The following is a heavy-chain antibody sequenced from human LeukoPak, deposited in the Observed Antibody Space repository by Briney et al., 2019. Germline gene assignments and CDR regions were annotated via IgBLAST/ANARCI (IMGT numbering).Heavy chain of an antibody. CDR2: NNPNSGGT. Sequence: ASVKVSCKASGYTFTGYYMHWVRQAPGQGLEWMGWNNPNSGGTYYAQKLQGRVTMTTDTSTSIAYMELRSLRSDDTAVYYCARVGRLRGDYYYMDVWGKGTTVTISS. D-gene: IGHD1-26*01. CDR1: GYTFTGYY. V-gene: IGHV1-2*02. J-gene: IGHJ6*03. CDR3: ARVGRLRGDYYYMDV.